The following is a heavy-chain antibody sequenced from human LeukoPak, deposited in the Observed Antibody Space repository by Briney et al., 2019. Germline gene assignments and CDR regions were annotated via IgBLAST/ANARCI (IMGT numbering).Heavy chain of an antibody. J-gene: IGHJ4*02. CDR2: ISYDGSNK. V-gene: IGHV3-30*04. CDR3: ARDAPVLRYFDWLNEYYFDY. CDR1: GFTLSSYA. Sequence: GRSLRLSCAASGFTLSSYAMHWVRQAPGKGLEWVAVISYDGSNKYYADSVKGRFTISRDNSKNTLYLQMNSLRAEDTAVYYCARDAPVLRYFDWLNEYYFDYWGQGTLVTVSS. D-gene: IGHD3-9*01.